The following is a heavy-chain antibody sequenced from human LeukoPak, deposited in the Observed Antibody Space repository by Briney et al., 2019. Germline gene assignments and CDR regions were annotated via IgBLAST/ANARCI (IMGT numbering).Heavy chain of an antibody. CDR3: ARRVAVTARYYFDF. CDR1: GGSISTCY. D-gene: IGHD6-19*01. V-gene: IGHV4-59*08. Sequence: SETLSLTCTVSGGSISTCYWSWIRQPPGKGLEWIGYVYYNGNTNYNPSLKSRVTISVDTSKNQFSLKLSSVTAADTAVYFCARRVAVTARYYFDFWGQGTLVTVSS. J-gene: IGHJ4*02. CDR2: VYYNGNT.